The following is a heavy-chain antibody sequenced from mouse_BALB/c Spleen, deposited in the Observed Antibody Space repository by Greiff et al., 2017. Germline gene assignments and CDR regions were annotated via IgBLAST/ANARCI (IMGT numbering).Heavy chain of an antibody. J-gene: IGHJ2*01. CDR3: ARLEDYDLFDY. CDR2: IYPGDGDT. D-gene: IGHD2-4*01. Sequence: VKLMESGPELVKPGASVKISCKASGYAFSSSWMNWVKQRPGQGLEWIGRIYPGDGDTNYNGKFKGKATLTADKSSSTAYMQLSSLTSVDSAVYFCARLEDYDLFDYWGQGTTLTVSS. CDR1: GYAFSSSW. V-gene: IGHV1-82*01.